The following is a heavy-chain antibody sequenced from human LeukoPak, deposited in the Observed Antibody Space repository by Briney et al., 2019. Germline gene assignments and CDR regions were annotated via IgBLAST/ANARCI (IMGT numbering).Heavy chain of an antibody. CDR3: ARGLYCSGGSCQVQFDY. CDR1: GYTFTSND. CDR2: MNPNSGNT. J-gene: IGHJ4*02. Sequence: ASVKVSCKASGYTFTSNDINWVRQAPGQGLEWMGWMNPNSGNTGYAQKFQGRVTMTRNTSISTAYMELSSLRSEDTAVYYCARGLYCSGGSCQVQFDYWGQGTLVTVSS. V-gene: IGHV1-8*01. D-gene: IGHD2-15*01.